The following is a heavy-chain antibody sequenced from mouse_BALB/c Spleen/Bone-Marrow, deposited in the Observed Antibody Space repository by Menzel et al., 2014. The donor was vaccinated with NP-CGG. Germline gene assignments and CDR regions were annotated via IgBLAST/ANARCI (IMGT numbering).Heavy chain of an antibody. CDR3: ARLDYRYAVGPFDY. D-gene: IGHD2-14*01. CDR1: GYAFTYYL. CDR2: INPGSGVT. Sequence: QVQLQQSGAELVRPGTSVKVSCKASGYAFTYYLIEWIKQRPGQGLEWIGVINPGSGVTNYNEKFKGKATLTADKSSSAAYMQLSSLTSDDSAVYFCARLDYRYAVGPFDYWGQGTTLTVSS. J-gene: IGHJ2*01. V-gene: IGHV1-54*01.